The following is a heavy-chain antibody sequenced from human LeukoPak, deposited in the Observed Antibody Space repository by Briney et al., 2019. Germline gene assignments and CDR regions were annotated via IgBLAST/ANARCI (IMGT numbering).Heavy chain of an antibody. CDR1: GLTFSSYA. CDR3: AKGHCSSTSCLSSAEYFQH. Sequence: GGSLRLSCAASGLTFSSYAMSWVRQAPGKGLEWVSVISGTGGSTYYADSVKGRFTISRDNSKNTLYLQMNSLRAEDTAVYYCAKGHCSSTSCLSSAEYFQHWGQGTLVTVSS. D-gene: IGHD2-2*01. V-gene: IGHV3-23*01. J-gene: IGHJ1*01. CDR2: ISGTGGST.